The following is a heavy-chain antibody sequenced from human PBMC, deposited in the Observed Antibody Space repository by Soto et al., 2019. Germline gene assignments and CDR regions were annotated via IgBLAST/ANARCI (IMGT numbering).Heavy chain of an antibody. J-gene: IGHJ5*02. CDR1: GGSVSSGSYY. Sequence: PSETLSLTCTVSGGSVSSGSYYWSWIRQPPGKGLEWIGYIYYSGSTNYNPSLKSRVTISVDTSKNQFSLKLSSVTAADTAVYYCAREYVLRFLEWLPQGFDPWGQGTLVTVS. D-gene: IGHD3-3*01. CDR3: AREYVLRFLEWLPQGFDP. CDR2: IYYSGST. V-gene: IGHV4-61*01.